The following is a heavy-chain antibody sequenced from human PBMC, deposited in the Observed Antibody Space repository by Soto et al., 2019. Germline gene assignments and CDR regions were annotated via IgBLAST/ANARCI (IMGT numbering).Heavy chain of an antibody. Sequence: QVQLVQSGAEVRKPGASVKVACTASGYTFTDYFIHWVRQAPGQGLEWLGWINPATGGTVFAQNFPGRVTMARDTPVNTVNMELSSLRSGDTALYYCARSTQYSASLEFDYWGQGTLVAVSS. D-gene: IGHD1-1*01. V-gene: IGHV1-2*02. CDR3: ARSTQYSASLEFDY. CDR2: INPATGGT. CDR1: GYTFTDYF. J-gene: IGHJ4*02.